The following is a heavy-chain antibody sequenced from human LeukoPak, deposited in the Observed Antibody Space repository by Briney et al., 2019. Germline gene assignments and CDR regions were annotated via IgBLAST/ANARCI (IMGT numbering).Heavy chain of an antibody. CDR1: GITFRSYG. D-gene: IGHD6-6*01. J-gene: IGHJ4*02. CDR2: IWYDGSNK. Sequence: PGGSLRLSCAASGITFRSYGMHWVRQAPGKGLEWVAVIWYDGSNKYYADSVKGRFTISRDNSKNTLYLQMNSLRAEDTAVYYCAGEPSSSSDYWGQGTLVTVSS. V-gene: IGHV3-30*02. CDR3: AGEPSSSSDY.